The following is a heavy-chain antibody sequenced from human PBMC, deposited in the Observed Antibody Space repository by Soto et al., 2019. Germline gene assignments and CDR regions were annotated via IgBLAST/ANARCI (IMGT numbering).Heavy chain of an antibody. CDR1: GFTFSSYS. CDR3: ARAGETGTLKDAFDI. Sequence: GGSLRLSCAASGFTFSSYSMNWVRQAPGKGLEWVSSISSSSSYIYYADSVKGRFTISRDNAKNSLYLQMNSLRAEDTAVYYCARAGETGTLKDAFDIWGQGTMVTVSS. V-gene: IGHV3-21*01. J-gene: IGHJ3*02. CDR2: ISSSSSYI. D-gene: IGHD1-1*01.